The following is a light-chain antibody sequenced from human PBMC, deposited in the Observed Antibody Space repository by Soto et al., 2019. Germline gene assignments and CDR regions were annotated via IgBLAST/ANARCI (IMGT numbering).Light chain of an antibody. CDR1: QSVSSGY. J-gene: IGKJ1*01. Sequence: EIVLTQAPSTVGLAPGESLTLPRRASQSVSSGYLAWYQQKPGQAPRLLIYGASSRATGIPDRFSGSGSGTDFTLTISRLEPEDFAVYHCQLYGVTPSTFGQGTKVDIK. CDR3: QLYGVTPST. CDR2: GAS. V-gene: IGKV3-20*01.